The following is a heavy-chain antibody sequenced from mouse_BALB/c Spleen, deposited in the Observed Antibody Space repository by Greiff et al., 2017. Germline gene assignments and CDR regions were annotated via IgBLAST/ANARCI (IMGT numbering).Heavy chain of an antibody. CDR2: IFPGNGDT. V-gene: IGHV1-12*01. J-gene: IGHJ3*01. D-gene: IGHD1-1*01. CDR1: GYTFTSYN. CDR3: ASGDYYGSRAWFAY. Sequence: QVQLQQSGAELVKPGASVKMSCKASGYTFTSYNMHWVKQTPGQGLEWIGAIFPGNGDTSYNQKFKGKATLTADKSSSTAYMQLSSLTSEDSAVYYYASGDYYGSRAWFAYWGQGTLVTVSA.